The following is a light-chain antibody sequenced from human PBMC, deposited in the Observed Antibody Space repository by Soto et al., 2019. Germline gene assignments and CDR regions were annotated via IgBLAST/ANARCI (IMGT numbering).Light chain of an antibody. J-gene: IGKJ5*01. Sequence: EIVMTQSPAPLSVSPGDRATLSCRASQSVTRNLAWYQQKPCQAPRLIIYGASTRATGIPARFSGSGSGTEFTHTISSLQSEDFAVYFCQQYKNWPTITFGQGTRLEIK. CDR1: QSVTRN. CDR2: GAS. CDR3: QQYKNWPTIT. V-gene: IGKV3-15*01.